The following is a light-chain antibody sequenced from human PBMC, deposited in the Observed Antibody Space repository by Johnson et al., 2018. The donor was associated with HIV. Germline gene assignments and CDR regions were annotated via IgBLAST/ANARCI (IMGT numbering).Light chain of an antibody. Sequence: QSVLTQPPSVSAAPGQKVTISCSGSSSNIGNNYVSWYQQLPGTAPKLLIYENNKRPSGIPDRFSGSKSGTSATLGITGLQTGDEADYYCGTWDSNLSAYVFGPGTKVTVI. J-gene: IGLJ1*01. V-gene: IGLV1-51*02. CDR2: ENN. CDR3: GTWDSNLSAYV. CDR1: SSNIGNNY.